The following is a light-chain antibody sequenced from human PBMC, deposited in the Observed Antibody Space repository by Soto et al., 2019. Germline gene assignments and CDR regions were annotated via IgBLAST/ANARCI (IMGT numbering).Light chain of an antibody. CDR2: DVS. Sequence: QSVLTQPASVSGSPGEWITISCTGTSSDVGGYNYVSWYQQHPGKAPKLMIYDVSNRPSGVSNRFSGSKSGNTGSLTISGLQAEDEADYYCSSYATSSTPLYVFGTGTKVTVL. J-gene: IGLJ1*01. CDR1: SSDVGGYNY. CDR3: SSYATSSTPLYV. V-gene: IGLV2-14*01.